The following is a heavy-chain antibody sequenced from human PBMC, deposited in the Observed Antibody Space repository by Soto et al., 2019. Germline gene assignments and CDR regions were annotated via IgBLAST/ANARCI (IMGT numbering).Heavy chain of an antibody. V-gene: IGHV1-46*01. Sequence: ASVKVSCKASGYSFIDYYLHWVRQAPGQGLEWMGIIDPSGGSTNYAQKFQGRVTMTRDTSPSTAYMELSSLSSADTAVYYCARVPSSSWYGLGVYYFDYWGQGTQVTVSS. D-gene: IGHD6-13*01. CDR2: IDPSGGST. J-gene: IGHJ4*02. CDR1: GYSFIDYY. CDR3: ARVPSSSWYGLGVYYFDY.